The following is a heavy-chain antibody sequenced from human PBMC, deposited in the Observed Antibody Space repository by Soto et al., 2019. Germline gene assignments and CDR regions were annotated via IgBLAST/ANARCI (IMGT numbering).Heavy chain of an antibody. CDR3: ARGRTSSPTPGDY. V-gene: IGHV4-31*03. CDR2: IYYSGST. J-gene: IGHJ4*02. D-gene: IGHD2-2*01. CDR1: GGSIRSGGYY. Sequence: SETLSLTCTVSGGSIRSGGYYWSWIRQHPGKGLEWIGYIYYSGSTYYNPSLKSRVTISVDTSKNQFSLKLSSVTAADTAVYYCARGRTSSPTPGDYWGQGTLVTVS.